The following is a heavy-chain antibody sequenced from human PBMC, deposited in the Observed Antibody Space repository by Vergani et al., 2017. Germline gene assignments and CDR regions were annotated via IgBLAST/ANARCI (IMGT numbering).Heavy chain of an antibody. D-gene: IGHD2/OR15-2a*01. Sequence: VQLVESGGGVVQPGRSLRLSCAASGFRFSSYGMNWVRQAPGKGLEWVAVIWYDGSNKYYADSVKGRFSISRDNSQNTVNLQMNSLRVDDTAVYYCAKDLGGCKSIGCSYYIDVWGKGTTVT. CDR3: AKDLGGCKSIGCSYYIDV. CDR2: IWYDGSNK. J-gene: IGHJ6*03. V-gene: IGHV3-33*06. CDR1: GFRFSSYG.